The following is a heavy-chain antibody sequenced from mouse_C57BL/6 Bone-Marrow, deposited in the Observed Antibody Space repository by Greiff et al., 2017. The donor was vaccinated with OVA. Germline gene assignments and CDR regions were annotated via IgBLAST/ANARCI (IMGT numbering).Heavy chain of an antibody. CDR2: ISDGGSYT. V-gene: IGHV5-4*01. Sequence: EVQLVESGGGLVKPGGSLKLSCAASGFTFSSYAMSWVRQTPEKRLEWVATISDGGSYTYYPDNVKGRFTISRDNAKNNLYLQMSHLKSEDTAMYYCARGCPSMDYWGQGTSVTVSS. CDR1: GFTFSSYA. CDR3: ARGCPSMDY. J-gene: IGHJ4*01.